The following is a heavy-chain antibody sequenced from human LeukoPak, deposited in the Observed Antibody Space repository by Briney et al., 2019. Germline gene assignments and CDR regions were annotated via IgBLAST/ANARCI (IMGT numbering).Heavy chain of an antibody. CDR2: IYTSGST. CDR1: GGSISSYY. D-gene: IGHD6-13*01. CDR3: ARDPPYSSSWYRLGAFDI. Sequence: PSETLSLTCTVSGGSISSYYWSWIRQPAGKGLEWIGRIYTSGSTNYNPSLKSRVTMSVDTSKNQFSLKLSSVTAADTAVYYCARDPPYSSSWYRLGAFDIWGQGTMVTVSS. V-gene: IGHV4-4*07. J-gene: IGHJ3*02.